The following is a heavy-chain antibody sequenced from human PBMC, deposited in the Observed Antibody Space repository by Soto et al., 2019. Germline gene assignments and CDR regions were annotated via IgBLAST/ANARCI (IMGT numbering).Heavy chain of an antibody. CDR2: IIPIFGTA. V-gene: IGHV1-69*06. CDR1: GGTFSSYA. D-gene: IGHD3-22*01. J-gene: IGHJ6*02. CDR3: ARDMNYYDSSGYYYYYYGMDV. Sequence: SVKVSCKASGGTFSSYAISWVRQAPGQGLEWMGGIIPIFGTANYAQKFQGRVTITADKSTSTAYMELSSLRSEDTAVYYCARDMNYYDSSGYYYYYYGMDVWGQVTTVTVSS.